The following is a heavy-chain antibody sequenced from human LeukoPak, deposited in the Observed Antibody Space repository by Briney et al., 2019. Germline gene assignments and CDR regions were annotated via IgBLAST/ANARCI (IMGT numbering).Heavy chain of an antibody. J-gene: IGHJ4*02. Sequence: PGGSLRLSCAASGFTFSSYAMHWVRQAPGKGLEWVAVISYDGSNKYYADSVKGRFTIPRDNSKNTLYLQMNSLRAEDTAVYYCARDFVRGMIVVPPGDYWGQGTLVTVSS. CDR1: GFTFSSYA. D-gene: IGHD3-22*01. CDR3: ARDFVRGMIVVPPGDY. CDR2: ISYDGSNK. V-gene: IGHV3-30-3*01.